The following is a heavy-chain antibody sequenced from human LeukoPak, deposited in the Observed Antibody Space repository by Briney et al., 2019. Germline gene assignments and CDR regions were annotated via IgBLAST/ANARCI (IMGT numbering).Heavy chain of an antibody. CDR2: FDPEDGET. CDR3: ATDCRRPFRELWFGEWDY. D-gene: IGHD3-10*01. CDR1: GYTLTELS. V-gene: IGHV1-24*01. Sequence: ASVKVSCKVSGYTLTELSMHWVRQAPGKGLEWMGGFDPEDGETIYAQKFQGRVTMTEDTSTDTAYMELSSLRSEDTAVYYCATDCRRPFRELWFGEWDYWGRGTLVTVSS. J-gene: IGHJ4*02.